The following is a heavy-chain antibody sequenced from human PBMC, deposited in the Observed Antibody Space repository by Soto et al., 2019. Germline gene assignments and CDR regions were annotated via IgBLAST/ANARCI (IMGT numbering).Heavy chain of an antibody. CDR3: AREVRLRFLEWPYNWFDP. CDR2: IYHSGST. V-gene: IGHV4-38-2*02. J-gene: IGHJ5*02. CDR1: GYSISSGYY. Sequence: PSETLSLTCAVSGYSISSGYYWGWILQPPWKGLEWIGSIYHSGSTYYNPSLKSRVTISVDTSKNQFSLKLSSVTAADTAVYYCAREVRLRFLEWPYNWFDPWGQGTLVTVSS. D-gene: IGHD3-3*01.